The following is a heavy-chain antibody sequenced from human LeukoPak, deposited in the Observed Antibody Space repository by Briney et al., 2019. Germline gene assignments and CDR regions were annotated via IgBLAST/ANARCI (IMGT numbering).Heavy chain of an antibody. Sequence: SVKVSCKASGGTFSSYGISWVRQAPGQGLEWMGGIIPIFGTASYAQKFQGRVTITTDESTSTAYMELSSLRSEDTAVYYCARFGSGSTNEYYFDFRGQGTLVTVSS. J-gene: IGHJ4*02. CDR3: ARFGSGSTNEYYFDF. V-gene: IGHV1-69*05. D-gene: IGHD3-10*01. CDR1: GGTFSSYG. CDR2: IIPIFGTA.